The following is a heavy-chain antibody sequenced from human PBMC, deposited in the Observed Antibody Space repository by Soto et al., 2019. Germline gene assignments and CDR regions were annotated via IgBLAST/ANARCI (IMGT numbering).Heavy chain of an antibody. Sequence: SETLSLTCAVYGGSFSGYSWTWIRQPPGTGLEWIGEINHSGSTNYNPSLKSRVTISVDTSKNQFSLKLTSVTAADTAVYYCARGKISGLFDYWGQGTLVIVSS. V-gene: IGHV4-34*01. D-gene: IGHD5-12*01. CDR2: INHSGST. CDR1: GGSFSGYS. J-gene: IGHJ4*02. CDR3: ARGKISGLFDY.